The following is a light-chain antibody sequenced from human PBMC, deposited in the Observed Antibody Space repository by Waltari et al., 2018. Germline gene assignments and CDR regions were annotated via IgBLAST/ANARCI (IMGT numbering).Light chain of an antibody. V-gene: IGKV1D-12*01. CDR1: QGISNW. CDR2: AAS. J-gene: IGKJ4*01. CDR3: KQTNTFPT. Sequence: DIQMTQSPSSVSASVGDRVTITCRASQGISNWLAWYQQKPGKVPKLLIYAASSLQMGVPSRSSGSESGPELPLTIGSLQLEDMATYNGKQTNTFPTSGGGPRWRS.